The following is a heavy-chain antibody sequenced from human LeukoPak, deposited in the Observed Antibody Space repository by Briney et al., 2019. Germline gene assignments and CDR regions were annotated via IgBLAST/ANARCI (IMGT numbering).Heavy chain of an antibody. CDR1: GFTFGSYW. CDR3: ARDRNTKGYCSGGSCYWFDP. Sequence: GGSLRLSCAASGFTFGSYWMSWVRQAPGKGLEWVANIKQDGSEKYYVDSVKGRFTISRDNAKNSLYLQMNSLRAEDTAVYYCARDRNTKGYCSGGSCYWFDPWGQGTLVTVSS. V-gene: IGHV3-7*01. D-gene: IGHD2-15*01. CDR2: IKQDGSEK. J-gene: IGHJ5*02.